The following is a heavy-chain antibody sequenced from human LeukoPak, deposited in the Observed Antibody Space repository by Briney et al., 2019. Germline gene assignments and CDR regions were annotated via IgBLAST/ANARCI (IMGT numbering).Heavy chain of an antibody. V-gene: IGHV3-NL1*01. CDR3: ARCGVTHGLDV. CDR2: FYIGGGT. J-gene: IGHJ6*02. D-gene: IGHD3-10*01. CDR1: GFTFSSFG. Sequence: GGSLRLSCAASGFTFSSFGMHWVRQAPGKGLEWVSVFYIGGGTYHADSVKGRFTISRDNSKNTLYLQMNSLRAEDTAVYYCARCGVTHGLDVWGQGTTVTVSS.